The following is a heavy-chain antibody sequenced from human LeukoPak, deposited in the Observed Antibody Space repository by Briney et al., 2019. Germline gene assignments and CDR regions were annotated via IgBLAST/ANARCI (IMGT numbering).Heavy chain of an antibody. V-gene: IGHV4-59*08. CDR3: ARHGAVAGRGGYYFDY. D-gene: IGHD6-19*01. CDR2: IYYSGST. CDR1: SGSISSNY. Sequence: PSGTLSLTCTDSSGSISSNYWSWVRQPPGKGLEWIGYIYYSGSTNYNPSLKSRVTISVDTSKKEFSLKMSSVTAADTAVYYCARHGAVAGRGGYYFDYWGQGTLVTVSS. J-gene: IGHJ4*02.